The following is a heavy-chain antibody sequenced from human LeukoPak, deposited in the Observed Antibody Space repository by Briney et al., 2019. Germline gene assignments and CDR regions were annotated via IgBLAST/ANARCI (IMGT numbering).Heavy chain of an antibody. CDR1: GYSFTSYW. CDR2: MYPGDSES. Sequence: GESLKISCKASGYSFTSYWIGCVRQMPGKGLEWMGIMYPGDSESRYSPSFQGQVTISADKSISTAYLQWSSLKASDTAIYFCARRYYYDSSGFRYYFDYWGQGTLVTVSS. CDR3: ARRYYYDSSGFRYYFDY. J-gene: IGHJ4*02. V-gene: IGHV5-51*01. D-gene: IGHD3-22*01.